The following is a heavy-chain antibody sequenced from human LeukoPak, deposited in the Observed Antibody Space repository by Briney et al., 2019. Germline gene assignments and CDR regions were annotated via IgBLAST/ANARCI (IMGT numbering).Heavy chain of an antibody. CDR1: GFTFSSYG. J-gene: IGHJ4*02. CDR3: AKDLYDFWSGYDRS. CDR2: ISYDGSNK. Sequence: GGSLRLSCAASGFTFSSYGMHWVRQAPGKGLEWVAVISYDGSNKYYADSVKGRFTISRDNSKDTLYLQMNSLRAEDTAVYYCAKDLYDFWSGYDRSWGQGTLGTVSS. D-gene: IGHD3-3*01. V-gene: IGHV3-30*18.